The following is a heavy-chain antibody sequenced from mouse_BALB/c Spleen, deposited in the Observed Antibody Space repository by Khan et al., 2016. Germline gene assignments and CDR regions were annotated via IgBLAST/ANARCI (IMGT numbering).Heavy chain of an antibody. CDR1: GDSITSGF. D-gene: IGHD2-3*01. CDR3: TKYALFYFDY. V-gene: IGHV3-8*02. Sequence: EVQLQESGPSLVKPSQTLSLTCSVTGDSITSGFWNWIRKFPGNKLEYMVYISYSGNTFYNPSLKSRISITRDTSKNQYSLQLYSVTTEDTATYYCTKYALFYFDYWGQGTTLTVSS. CDR2: ISYSGNT. J-gene: IGHJ2*01.